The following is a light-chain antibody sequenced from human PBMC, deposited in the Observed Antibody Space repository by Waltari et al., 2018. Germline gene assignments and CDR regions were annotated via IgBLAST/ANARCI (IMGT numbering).Light chain of an antibody. V-gene: IGKV4-1*01. Sequence: DIVMTQSPDSLAVSLGERATIHCKSSQSVFYSSDNNNYFAWYQQKPGQPPKLLIYWASTRDAGVPYRFSGSVSGTDFALTISSLQAEDVAVYYCQQYYSTPPTFGQGTKLEIK. J-gene: IGKJ2*01. CDR1: QSVFYSSDNNNY. CDR2: WAS. CDR3: QQYYSTPPT.